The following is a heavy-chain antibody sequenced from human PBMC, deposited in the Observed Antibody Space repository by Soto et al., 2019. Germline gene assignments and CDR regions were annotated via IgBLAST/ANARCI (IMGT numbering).Heavy chain of an antibody. CDR1: GGTFSSYT. D-gene: IGHD2-2*01. V-gene: IGHV1-69*02. Sequence: ASVKVSCKASGGTFSSYTISWVRQAPGQGLEWMGRIIPILGIANYAQKFQGRVTITADKSTSTAYMELSSLRSEDTAVYYCARGGCSSTSCYGYYYYGMDVWG. J-gene: IGHJ6*02. CDR3: ARGGCSSTSCYGYYYYGMDV. CDR2: IIPILGIA.